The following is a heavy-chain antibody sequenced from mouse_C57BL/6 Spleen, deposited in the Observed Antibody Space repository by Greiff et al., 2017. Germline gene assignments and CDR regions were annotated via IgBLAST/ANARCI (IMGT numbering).Heavy chain of an antibody. Sequence: EVKVVESGGGLVKPGGSLKLSCAASGFTFSSYTMSWVRQTPEKRLEWVATISGGGGNTYYPDSVKGRFTISRDNAQNTRYLQMSSLRSEYTALYYCARPTGISYAMEYWGQGTSVTVSS. CDR1: GFTFSSYT. CDR2: ISGGGGNT. CDR3: ARPTGISYAMEY. V-gene: IGHV5-9*01. D-gene: IGHD4-1*02. J-gene: IGHJ4*01.